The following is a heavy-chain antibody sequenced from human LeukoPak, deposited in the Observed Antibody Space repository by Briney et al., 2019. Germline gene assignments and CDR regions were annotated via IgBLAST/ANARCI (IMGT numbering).Heavy chain of an antibody. V-gene: IGHV3-23*01. CDR2: ISGSGGST. Sequence: PGGSLRLSCAASGFTFSRYAMSWVRQAPGKGLEWVPTISGSGGSTYYADSVKGRFTISRDNSKNTLFLQLNSLRADDTAVYYCAKDLVSYYYDSSGSAFDIWGQGTMVTVSS. J-gene: IGHJ3*02. D-gene: IGHD3-22*01. CDR3: AKDLVSYYYDSSGSAFDI. CDR1: GFTFSRYA.